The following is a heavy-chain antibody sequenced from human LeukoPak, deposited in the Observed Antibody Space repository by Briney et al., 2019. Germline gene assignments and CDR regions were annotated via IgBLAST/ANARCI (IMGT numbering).Heavy chain of an antibody. D-gene: IGHD2-2*01. Sequence: GGSLRLSCAASGFTFSSYAMSWVRQAPGKGLEWVSAISGSGGSTYYADSVKGRFTISRDNSKNTLYLQMNSLRAEDTAVYYCASGYCSSTSCSGWFDPWGQGTLVTVSS. CDR1: GFTFSSYA. CDR3: ASGYCSSTSCSGWFDP. J-gene: IGHJ5*02. CDR2: ISGSGGST. V-gene: IGHV3-23*01.